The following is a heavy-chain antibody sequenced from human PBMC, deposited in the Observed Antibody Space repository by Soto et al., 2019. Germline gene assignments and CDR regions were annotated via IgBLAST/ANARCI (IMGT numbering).Heavy chain of an antibody. CDR1: GFTFSSYA. V-gene: IGHV3-23*01. CDR2: ISGSGGST. J-gene: IGHJ6*02. D-gene: IGHD1-26*01. CDR3: AKAHQWGDYDYYGMDV. Sequence: GGSLRLSCAASGFTFSSYAMSWVRQAPGKGLEWVSAISGSGGSTYYADSVKGRFTISRDNSKNTLYLQMNSLRAEDTAVYYCAKAHQWGDYDYYGMDVWGQGTTVTVSS.